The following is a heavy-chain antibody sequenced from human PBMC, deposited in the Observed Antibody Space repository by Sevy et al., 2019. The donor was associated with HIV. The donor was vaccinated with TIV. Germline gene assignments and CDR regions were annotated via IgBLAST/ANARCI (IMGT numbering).Heavy chain of an antibody. CDR2: FDPQYGET. CDR1: GYTLTKLS. J-gene: IGHJ5*02. V-gene: IGHV1-24*01. Sequence: ASVKVSCKVSGYTLTKLSIHWVRQAPGKGLEWMGDFDPQYGETIYAQKFQGRVTMTEATSPDTAFMELSSLTPEDTAVYYCTAVGFSYFSGSSSYQGDWFDPWGQGTLVTVSS. CDR3: TAVGFSYFSGSSSYQGDWFDP. D-gene: IGHD2-15*01.